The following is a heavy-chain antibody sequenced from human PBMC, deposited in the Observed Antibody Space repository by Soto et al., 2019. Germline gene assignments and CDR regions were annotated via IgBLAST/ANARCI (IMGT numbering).Heavy chain of an antibody. CDR2: IYYSGST. V-gene: IGHV4-31*03. D-gene: IGHD6-6*01. Sequence: QVQLQESGPGLVKPSQTLSLTCTVSGASMSSGGYYWTWIRQSLGKGLEWIGYIYYSGSTYYNPSLESRVAISLDTSRSQFSLTLHSVTAADTAIYYCARDRHNNFFDPWGQGTLVTVSS. CDR1: GASMSSGGYY. CDR3: ARDRHNNFFDP. J-gene: IGHJ5*02.